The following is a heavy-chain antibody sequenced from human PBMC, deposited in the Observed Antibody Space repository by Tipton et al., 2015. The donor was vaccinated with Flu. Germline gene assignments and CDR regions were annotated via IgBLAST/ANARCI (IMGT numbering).Heavy chain of an antibody. Sequence: QLVQSGAEVKKPGASVKVSCKASGFTFTSYYIHWVRQAPGQGLEWMGIINPGDGDPTYTQKFQGRLTMTRDTSTSTVYMELSSLRSEDAARYYCARDRTAFDIWGQGTMVTVSS. CDR1: GFTFTSYY. V-gene: IGHV1-46*01. J-gene: IGHJ3*02. CDR3: ARDRTAFDI. CDR2: INPGDGDP.